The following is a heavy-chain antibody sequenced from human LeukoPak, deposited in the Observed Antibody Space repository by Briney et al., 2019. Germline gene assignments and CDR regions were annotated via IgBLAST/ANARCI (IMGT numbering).Heavy chain of an antibody. D-gene: IGHD5-18*01. CDR3: ARVDVDTAMVGVDP. CDR2: IYHSRST. V-gene: IGHV4-38-2*02. CDR1: GYSISSGYY. Sequence: SETLSLTCTVSGYSISSGYYWGWIRQPPGKGLGWIGSIYHSRSTYYNPSLKSRVTISVDTSKNQFSLKLSSVTAADTAVYYCARVDVDTAMVGVDPWGQGTLVTVSS. J-gene: IGHJ5*02.